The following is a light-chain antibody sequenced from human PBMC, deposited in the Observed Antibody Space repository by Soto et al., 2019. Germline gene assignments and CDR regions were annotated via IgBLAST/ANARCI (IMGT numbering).Light chain of an antibody. CDR3: QQLNSYPSIT. CDR1: QGISSY. J-gene: IGKJ5*01. V-gene: IGKV1-9*01. CDR2: AAS. Sequence: DIQLTQSPSFLSASVGDRVTITCRASQGISSYLAWYQQKPGKAPKLLIYAASTLQSGVPSRFSGSGSGTEFTLTISSLQPEDFATYYCQQLNSYPSITFGKGHDWRLN.